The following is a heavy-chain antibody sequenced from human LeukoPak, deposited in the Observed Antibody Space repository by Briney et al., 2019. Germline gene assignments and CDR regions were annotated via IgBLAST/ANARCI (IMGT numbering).Heavy chain of an antibody. J-gene: IGHJ4*02. Sequence: GGSLRLSCAASGFTFSSYAMSWVRKAPGKGLEWVSAISGTGGSTYYADSVKGRFTISRDNSKNTLYLQMNSLRADDTAVYYCAILFATPYYFDYWGQGTLVTVSS. V-gene: IGHV3-23*01. CDR1: GFTFSSYA. D-gene: IGHD1-26*01. CDR3: AILFATPYYFDY. CDR2: ISGTGGST.